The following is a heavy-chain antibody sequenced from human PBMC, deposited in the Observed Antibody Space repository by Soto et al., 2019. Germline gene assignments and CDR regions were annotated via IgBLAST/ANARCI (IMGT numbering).Heavy chain of an antibody. CDR1: GFTFSSYG. CDR2: ISYDGSNK. Sequence: QVQLVESGGGVVQPGRSLRLSCAASGFTFSSYGMHWVRQAPGKGLEWVAVISYDGSNKYYADSVKGRFTISRDNSKNTLYLQMNSLRAEDTAVYYCAKDRATVYYYYYGMDVWGQGTPVTVSS. CDR3: AKDRATVYYYYYGMDV. J-gene: IGHJ6*02. D-gene: IGHD4-4*01. V-gene: IGHV3-30*18.